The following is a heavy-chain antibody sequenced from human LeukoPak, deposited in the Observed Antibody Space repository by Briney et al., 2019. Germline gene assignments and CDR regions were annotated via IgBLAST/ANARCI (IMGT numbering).Heavy chain of an antibody. CDR1: GLTVSSNY. CDR2: IYSGGST. J-gene: IGHJ6*02. CDR3: ARDLPPAPWNGMDV. Sequence: GGFLRLSCAASGLTVSSNYMSWVRQAPGKGLEWVSVIYSGGSTYYADSVKGRSTISRDNSKNTLYLQMNSLRPEDTAVYYCARDLPPAPWNGMDVWGQGTTVTVSS. D-gene: IGHD2-2*01. V-gene: IGHV3-53*01.